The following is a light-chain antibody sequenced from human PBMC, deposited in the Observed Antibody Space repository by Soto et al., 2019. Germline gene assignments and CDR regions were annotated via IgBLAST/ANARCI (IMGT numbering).Light chain of an antibody. CDR3: QQANSFPIT. CDR2: AAS. V-gene: IGKV1-12*01. J-gene: IGKJ5*01. Sequence: DIQMTQSPAPVSASVGDRVTITCRASQGISSWLAWYQKKPGKAPNLLIYAASSLQSGVPSRFSVSESVTDFTLTISSLQPEDCAIVVCQQANSFPITFGQGTRVVIK. CDR1: QGISSW.